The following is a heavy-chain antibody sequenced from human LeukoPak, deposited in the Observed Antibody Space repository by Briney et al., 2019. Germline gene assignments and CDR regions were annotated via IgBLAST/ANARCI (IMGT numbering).Heavy chain of an antibody. V-gene: IGHV1-8*03. D-gene: IGHD6-13*01. J-gene: IGHJ5*02. CDR1: GYTFTGYY. CDR2: INPNSGNT. CDR3: ARGRAAAAGGSWFDP. Sequence: ASVKVSCKASGYTFTGYYMHWVRQAPGQGLEWMGWINPNSGNTGYAQKFQGRVTITRNTSISTAYMELSSLRSEDTAVYYCARGRAAAAGGSWFDPWGQGTLVTVSS.